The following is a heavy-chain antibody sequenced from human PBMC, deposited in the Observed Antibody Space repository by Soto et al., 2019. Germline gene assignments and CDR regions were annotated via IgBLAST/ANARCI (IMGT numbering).Heavy chain of an antibody. CDR1: EFTLSTYS. CDR2: ISISSTYI. D-gene: IGHD6-13*01. V-gene: IGHV3-21*06. CDR3: ARDSEHQLGVLDY. J-gene: IGHJ4*02. Sequence: EAQLVESGGGLVKPGGSLRLSCAASEFTLSTYSMNWVRQAPGEGLEWVSSISISSTYISYADSVKGRFTISRDNAKNSLYLQMNNLRDDDTAVYYCARDSEHQLGVLDYWGQGILVTVSS.